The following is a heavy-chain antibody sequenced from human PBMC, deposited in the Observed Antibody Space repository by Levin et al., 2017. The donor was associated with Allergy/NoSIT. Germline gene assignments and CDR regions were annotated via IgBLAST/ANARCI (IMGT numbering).Heavy chain of an antibody. CDR2: LIPTVSSA. D-gene: IGHD2-2*01. J-gene: IGHJ6*03. Sequence: ASVKVSCKASGGDFNNYGINWVRQAPGQGLEWMGGLIPTVSSATYAQKFQGRVTITADKSTNTAYMELSRLRFNDTAVYYCARGHCSSTTCTPYYFYYYMDVWGKGTTVTVSS. CDR3: ARGHCSSTTCTPYYFYYYMDV. CDR1: GGDFNNYG. V-gene: IGHV1-69*06.